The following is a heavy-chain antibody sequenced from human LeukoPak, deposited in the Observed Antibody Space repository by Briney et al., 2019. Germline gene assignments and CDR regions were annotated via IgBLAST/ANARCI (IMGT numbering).Heavy chain of an antibody. D-gene: IGHD3-10*01. Sequence: PGRSLRLSCAASGFTFSSYAISWVRQAPGQGLEWMGGIIPIFGTANYAQKFQGRVTITADESTSTAYMELSSLRSEDTAVYYCARDNMVTGYYYMDVWGKGTTVTVSS. V-gene: IGHV1-69*01. CDR1: GFTFSSYA. CDR3: ARDNMVTGYYYMDV. J-gene: IGHJ6*03. CDR2: IIPIFGTA.